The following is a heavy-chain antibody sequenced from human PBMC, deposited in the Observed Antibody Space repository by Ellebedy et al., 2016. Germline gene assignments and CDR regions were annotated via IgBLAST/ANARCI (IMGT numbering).Heavy chain of an antibody. D-gene: IGHD3-22*01. V-gene: IGHV4-34*01. CDR1: GGSFSGYY. CDR3: ATTPYYYDSSGSDY. CDR2: INHSGST. Sequence: GSLRLSXAVYGGSFSGYYWSWIRQPPGKGLEWIGEINHSGSTNYNPSLKSRVTISVDTSKNQFSLKLSSVTAADTAVYYCATTPYYYDSSGSDYWGQGTLVTVSS. J-gene: IGHJ4*02.